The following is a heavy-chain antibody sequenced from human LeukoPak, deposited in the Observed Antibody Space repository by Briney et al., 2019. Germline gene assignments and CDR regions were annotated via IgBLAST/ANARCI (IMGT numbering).Heavy chain of an antibody. D-gene: IGHD2-2*01. CDR3: ARLGHIVVVPAGHFDY. Sequence: SETLSLTCTVSGGSISSSSYYWGWIRQPPGKGLEWIGSIYYSGSTYYNSSLKSRVTISVDTSKNQFSLKLSSVTAADTAVYYCARLGHIVVVPAGHFDYWGQGTLVTVSS. CDR2: IYYSGST. CDR1: GGSISSSSYY. J-gene: IGHJ4*02. V-gene: IGHV4-39*01.